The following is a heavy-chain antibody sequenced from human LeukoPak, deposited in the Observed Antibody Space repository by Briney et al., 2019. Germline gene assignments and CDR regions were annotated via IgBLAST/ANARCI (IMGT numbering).Heavy chain of an antibody. CDR2: IGYDGTNK. D-gene: IGHD2-21*02. CDR3: AKDEGSSCGGDCPLDY. J-gene: IGHJ4*02. Sequence: GGSLRLSCAASGFTFSSYVMHWVRQAPGEGLEWAAVIGYDGTNKYYADSVKGRFTISRDNSKKTLYLQVNSLRAEDTAVYYCAKDEGSSCGGDCPLDYWGQGTLVTVSS. CDR1: GFTFSSYV. V-gene: IGHV3-30*18.